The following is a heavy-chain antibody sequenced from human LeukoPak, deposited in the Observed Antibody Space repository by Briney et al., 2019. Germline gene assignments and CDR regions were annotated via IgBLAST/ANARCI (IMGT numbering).Heavy chain of an antibody. Sequence: SETLSLTCSVSDGSISSSSYYWGWIRQPPGKGLEWIGTIYYSGSTYYNPSLKSRLTISVDTSKNHFSLRLSSVTAADTAVYYCARHMISLGVDYWGQGTLVTVSS. CDR2: IYYSGST. CDR3: ARHMISLGVDY. J-gene: IGHJ4*02. CDR1: DGSISSSSYY. D-gene: IGHD3-16*02. V-gene: IGHV4-39*07.